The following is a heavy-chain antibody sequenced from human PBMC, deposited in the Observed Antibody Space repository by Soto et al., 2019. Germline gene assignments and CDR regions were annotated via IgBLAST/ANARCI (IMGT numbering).Heavy chain of an antibody. CDR3: ARQGNSGYDYFDY. J-gene: IGHJ4*02. V-gene: IGHV3-33*08. CDR2: IWYDGSNK. D-gene: IGHD5-12*01. CDR1: GFTFSSYA. Sequence: GGSLRLSCAASGFTFSSYAMNWVRQSPEKGLEWVAVIWYDGSNKYYADSVKGRFTISRDNSKNTLYLQMNSLRAEDTAVYYCARQGNSGYDYFDYWGQGTLVTVSS.